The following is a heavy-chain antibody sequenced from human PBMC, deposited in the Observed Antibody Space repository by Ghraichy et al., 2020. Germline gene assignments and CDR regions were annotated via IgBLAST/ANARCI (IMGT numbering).Heavy chain of an antibody. CDR1: GGSFSGYY. J-gene: IGHJ6*02. V-gene: IGHV4-34*01. D-gene: IGHD4-17*01. CDR2: INHSGST. Sequence: SETLSLTCAVYGGSFSGYYWSWIRQPPGKGLEWIGEINHSGSTNYNPSLKSRVTISVDTSKNQFSLKLSSVTAADTAVYYCARGKVAISVTTYYYYYGMDVWGQGTTVTVSS. CDR3: ARGKVAISVTTYYYYYGMDV.